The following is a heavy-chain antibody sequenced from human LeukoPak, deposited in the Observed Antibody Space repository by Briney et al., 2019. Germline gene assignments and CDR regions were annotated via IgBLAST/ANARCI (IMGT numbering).Heavy chain of an antibody. V-gene: IGHV3-30*18. D-gene: IGHD3-3*01. Sequence: GGSLRLSCAASGFTFSSYGMHWVRQAPGKGLEWVAVISYDGSNKYYADSVKGRFTISRDNSKNTLYLQMNSLRAEDTAVYYCAKDPSAYDFWSGYPFDYWGQGTLVTVSS. CDR2: ISYDGSNK. J-gene: IGHJ4*02. CDR3: AKDPSAYDFWSGYPFDY. CDR1: GFTFSSYG.